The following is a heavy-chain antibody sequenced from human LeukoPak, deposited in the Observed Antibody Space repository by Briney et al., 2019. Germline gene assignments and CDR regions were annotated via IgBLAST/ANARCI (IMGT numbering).Heavy chain of an antibody. D-gene: IGHD3-10*01. CDR3: AKEGTYSYGASDFDY. Sequence: SETLSLTCTVSGVSISSSSYYWGWIRQPPGKGLEWIGSIYSSGSTYYNPSLKSRVTISVDTSKNQFTLKLSSVTAADTAVYYCAKEGTYSYGASDFDYWGQGTLVTVSS. V-gene: IGHV4-39*06. CDR1: GVSISSSSYY. J-gene: IGHJ4*02. CDR2: IYSSGST.